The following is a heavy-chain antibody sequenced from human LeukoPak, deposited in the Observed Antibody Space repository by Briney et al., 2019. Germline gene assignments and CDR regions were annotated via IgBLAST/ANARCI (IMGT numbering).Heavy chain of an antibody. CDR1: GGSISSYY. Sequence: SETLSLACTVSGGSISSYYWSWIRQPPGKGLQWIGYIYYSGSTNYNPSLKSRVTISVDTSKDQFSLKPRSVTAADTAVYYCARSYYYDTSGYLLFDPWGQGTLVTVSS. D-gene: IGHD3-22*01. J-gene: IGHJ5*02. CDR2: IYYSGST. CDR3: ARSYYYDTSGYLLFDP. V-gene: IGHV4-59*01.